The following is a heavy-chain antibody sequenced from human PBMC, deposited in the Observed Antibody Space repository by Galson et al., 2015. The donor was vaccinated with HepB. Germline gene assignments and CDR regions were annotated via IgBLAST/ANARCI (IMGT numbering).Heavy chain of an antibody. D-gene: IGHD6-6*01. Sequence: SVKVSCKASGGTFSSYTISWVRQAPGQGLEWMGRIIPILGIANYAQKFQGRVTITADKSTSTAYMELSSLRSEDTAVYYCARDWGGSSSLFGDYYYGMDVWGQGTTVTVSS. CDR1: GGTFSSYT. CDR2: IIPILGIA. CDR3: ARDWGGSSSLFGDYYYGMDV. V-gene: IGHV1-69*04. J-gene: IGHJ6*02.